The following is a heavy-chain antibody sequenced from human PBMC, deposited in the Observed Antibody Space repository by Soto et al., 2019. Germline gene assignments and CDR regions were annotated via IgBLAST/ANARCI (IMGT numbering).Heavy chain of an antibody. J-gene: IGHJ1*01. D-gene: IGHD1-26*01. V-gene: IGHV4-61*01. CDR2: VYYTGTT. CDR3: ARGGILWEKYF. CDR1: NGSVDNTNYF. Sequence: SSETLSLTCTFSNGSVDNTNYFCSWVRQSPWKGLEWIGYVYYTGTTDYNPSFKSRVSMSIATSKNQFSLKVNSLTAADTAVYFCARGGILWEKYF.